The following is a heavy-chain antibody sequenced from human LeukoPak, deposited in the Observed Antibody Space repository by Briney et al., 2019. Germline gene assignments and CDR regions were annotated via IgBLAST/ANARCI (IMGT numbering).Heavy chain of an antibody. D-gene: IGHD3-22*01. J-gene: IGHJ3*02. CDR1: GFTFDDYA. CDR3: ANTGYYSIADAFDI. V-gene: IGHV3-9*01. CDR2: ISWNSGSI. Sequence: PGRSLRLSCAASGFTFDDYAMHWVRQAPGKGLEWVSGISWNSGSIGYADSVKGRFTISRDNAKNSLYLQMNSLRAEDTASYYCANTGYYSIADAFDIWGQGTMVTVSS.